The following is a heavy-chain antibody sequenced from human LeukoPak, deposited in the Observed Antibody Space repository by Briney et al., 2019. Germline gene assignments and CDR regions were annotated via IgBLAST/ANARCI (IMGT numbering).Heavy chain of an antibody. Sequence: SVKVSCKASGGTFSSYAISWVRQAPGQGLEWMGGIIPIFGTANYAQKFQGRVTITADESTSTAYMELSSLRSEDTAVYYCARDRGLSGYDLDYWGQGTQVTVSS. J-gene: IGHJ4*02. CDR3: ARDRGLSGYDLDY. CDR2: IIPIFGTA. CDR1: GGTFSSYA. V-gene: IGHV1-69*13. D-gene: IGHD5-12*01.